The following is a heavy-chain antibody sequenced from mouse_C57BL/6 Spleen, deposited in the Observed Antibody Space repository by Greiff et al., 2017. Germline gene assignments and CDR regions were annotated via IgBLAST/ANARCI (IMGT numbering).Heavy chain of an antibody. V-gene: IGHV3-6*01. CDR1: GYSITSGYY. Sequence: EVQLKESGPGLVKPSQSLSLTCSVTGYSITSGYYWNWIRQFPGNKLEWMGYISYDGSNNYNPSLKNRISITRDTSKNQFFLKLNSVTTEDTATYYCARGPPYSNYVFAYWGQGTLVTVSA. D-gene: IGHD2-5*01. CDR2: ISYDGSN. J-gene: IGHJ3*01. CDR3: ARGPPYSNYVFAY.